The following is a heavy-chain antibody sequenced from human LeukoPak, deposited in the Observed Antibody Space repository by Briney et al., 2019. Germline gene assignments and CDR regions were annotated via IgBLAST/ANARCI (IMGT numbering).Heavy chain of an antibody. V-gene: IGHV4-59*08. D-gene: IGHD6-6*01. CDR3: ARGRPGYYFDY. CDR1: GGSISSYY. J-gene: IGHJ4*02. CDR2: IYYSGST. Sequence: PSETLSLTCTVYGGSISSYYWSWIRQPPGKGLEWIGYIYYSGSTNYNPSLKSRVTISVDTSKNQFSLKLSSVTAADTAVYYCARGRPGYYFDYWGQGTLVTVSS.